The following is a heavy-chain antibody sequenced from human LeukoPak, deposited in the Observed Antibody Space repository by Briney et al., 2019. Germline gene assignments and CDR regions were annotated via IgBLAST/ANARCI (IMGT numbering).Heavy chain of an antibody. V-gene: IGHV3-7*01. CDR1: GFTFTDYW. CDR2: ITQDGSEK. Sequence: GGFLRLSCEVSGFTFTDYWMNWVRQAPGKGPEWVASITQDGSEKTYVDSVKGRFTISRDNTKNSLSLQLNGLRAEDTAVYYCARDGTAAGLYFDLWSQGTLVTVSS. J-gene: IGHJ4*01. D-gene: IGHD6-13*01. CDR3: ARDGTAAGLYFDL.